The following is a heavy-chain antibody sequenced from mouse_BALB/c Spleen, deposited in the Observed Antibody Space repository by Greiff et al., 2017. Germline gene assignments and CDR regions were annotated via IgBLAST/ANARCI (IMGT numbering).Heavy chain of an antibody. J-gene: IGHJ2*01. CDR3: ARTYSLDY. Sequence: EVKLVESGPGLVKPSQSLSLTCTVTGYSITSDYAWNWIRQFPGNKLEWMGYISYSGSTSYNPSLKSRISITRDTSKNQFFLQLNSVTTEDTATYYCARTYSLDYWGQGTTLTVSS. D-gene: IGHD2-12*01. CDR2: ISYSGST. V-gene: IGHV3-2*02. CDR1: GYSITSDYA.